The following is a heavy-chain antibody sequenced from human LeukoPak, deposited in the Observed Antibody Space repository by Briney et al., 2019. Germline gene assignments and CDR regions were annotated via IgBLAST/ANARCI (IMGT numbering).Heavy chain of an antibody. CDR2: ISSCSSYI. CDR3: ASYIGDYYYYYYMDV. CDR1: GFTYSSYI. J-gene: IGHJ6*03. V-gene: IGHV3-21*01. Sequence: GGSLRLSCAASGFTYSSYIMNWVRQAPGKGLEWVSSISSCSSYIYYADSVKGRFTISRDDPRNSLYLQMNSMRAEDTAVYYCASYIGDYYYYYYMDVWGKGTTVTVSS. D-gene: IGHD2-15*01.